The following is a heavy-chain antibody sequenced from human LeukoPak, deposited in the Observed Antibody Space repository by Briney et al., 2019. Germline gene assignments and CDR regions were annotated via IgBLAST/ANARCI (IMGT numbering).Heavy chain of an antibody. CDR3: AKEARNYYYGMDV. Sequence: GGSLRLSCAASGFTFSSYGMHWVRQAPGKGLEWVAFIRYDGSNKYYADSVKGRFAISRDNSKNTLYLQMNSLRAEDTAVYYCAKEARNYYYGMDVWGQGTTVTVS. CDR1: GFTFSSYG. V-gene: IGHV3-30*02. CDR2: IRYDGSNK. J-gene: IGHJ6*02.